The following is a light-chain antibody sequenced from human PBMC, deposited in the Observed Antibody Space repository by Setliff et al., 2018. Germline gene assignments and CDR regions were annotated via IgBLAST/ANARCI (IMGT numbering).Light chain of an antibody. CDR1: SSDVGGYNY. CDR2: DVS. J-gene: IGLJ1*01. Sequence: QSALTQPASVSGSPGQSITISCTGTSSDVGGYNYVSWYQQHPGKAPKLMIYDVSKRPSGVSNRFSGSKSGNTASLTISGLQAEDEADYYCQSCDSSLSGFVFGTGTKSPS. CDR3: QSCDSSLSGFV. V-gene: IGLV2-14*01.